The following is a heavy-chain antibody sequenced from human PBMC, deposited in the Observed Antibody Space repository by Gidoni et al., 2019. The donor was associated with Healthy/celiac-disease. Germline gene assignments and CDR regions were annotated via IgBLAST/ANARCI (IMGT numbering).Heavy chain of an antibody. CDR3: ARADCSSTRCYKFDY. D-gene: IGHD2-2*02. CDR1: GGTISSYA. V-gene: IGHV1-69*12. CDR2: IIPIFGTA. Sequence: QVQLVQSGAEVKKPGSSAKVSCKASGGTISSYAISWVRQAPGQGLEWMGGIIPIFGTAHYAQKFQGRVTITADESTRTAYMELSSLRSEDTAVYYCARADCSSTRCYKFDYWGQGTLVTVSS. J-gene: IGHJ4*02.